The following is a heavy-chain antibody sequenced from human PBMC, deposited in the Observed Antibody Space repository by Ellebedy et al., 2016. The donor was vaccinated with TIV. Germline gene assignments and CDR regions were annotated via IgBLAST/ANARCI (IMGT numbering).Heavy chain of an antibody. CDR1: GFSFRSYW. CDR3: ATDGSYGDYLSPTHAFEI. V-gene: IGHV3-7*01. CDR2: INQDGSQK. J-gene: IGHJ3*02. D-gene: IGHD1-26*01. Sequence: GGSLRLSCVGSGFSFRSYWMSWVRQAPGKGLEWVANINQDGSQKYYVDPVKGRFTISRDSAKNSLYLQMNSLRVDDAAMYYCATDGSYGDYLSPTHAFEIWGQGTMLIVSS.